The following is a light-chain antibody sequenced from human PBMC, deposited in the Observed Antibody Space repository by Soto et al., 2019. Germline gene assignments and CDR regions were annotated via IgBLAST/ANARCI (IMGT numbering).Light chain of an antibody. J-gene: IGLJ2*01. CDR1: SSNIGAGYD. CDR3: QSYDSSLSAL. Sequence: QSALTQPPSVSGAPGQRVTISCTGSSSNIGAGYDVHWYQQLPGTAPKLLIYGNSNRPSGVPDRFSGSKSGTSAYLAITGLQAEDEADYYCQSYDSSLSALFGGGTKLTVL. CDR2: GNS. V-gene: IGLV1-40*01.